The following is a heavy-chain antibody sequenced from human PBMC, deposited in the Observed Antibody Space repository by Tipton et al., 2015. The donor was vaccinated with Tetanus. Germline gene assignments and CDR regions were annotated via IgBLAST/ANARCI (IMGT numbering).Heavy chain of an antibody. Sequence: TLSLTCTVSGGSISSYYWSWIRQPPGKGLEWIGYIYYSGSTYYNPSLKSRVTISVDTSKNQFSLKLSSVTAADTAVYYCARDLGITIFGVVSPFFGMDVWGQGTTVTVSS. CDR2: IYYSGST. CDR3: ARDLGITIFGVVSPFFGMDV. J-gene: IGHJ6*02. D-gene: IGHD3-3*01. CDR1: GGSISSYY. V-gene: IGHV4-59*12.